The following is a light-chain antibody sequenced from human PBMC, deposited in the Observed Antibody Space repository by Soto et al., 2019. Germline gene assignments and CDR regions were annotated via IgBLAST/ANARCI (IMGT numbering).Light chain of an antibody. Sequence: EIVMTQSPATLSVSPGERATLSCRASQSVDSNLAWYQQKPSQAPRLLIFGASTRATGIPARFSGGGSGTEFTLTISSLQSEDFAVYYCQQYSNWPPGFTFGGGSKVDIK. J-gene: IGKJ4*01. CDR1: QSVDSN. V-gene: IGKV3-15*01. CDR2: GAS. CDR3: QQYSNWPPGFT.